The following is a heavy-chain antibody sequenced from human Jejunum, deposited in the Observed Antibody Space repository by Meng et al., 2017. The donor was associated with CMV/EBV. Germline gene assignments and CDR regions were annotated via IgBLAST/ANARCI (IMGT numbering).Heavy chain of an antibody. Sequence: AHLRQSRDEGENPGASLKISCKTSGYTFHAPNIGWETQAPGQGVEWVVWISLGNGQTVYGHKVQGRVTVTTDTSTSTAYMELRSLRSDDTAVYYCARDLPGGTKGTWLDLWGQGTLVTVSS. V-gene: IGHV1-18*01. CDR3: ARDLPGGTKGTWLDL. J-gene: IGHJ5*02. CDR2: ISLGNGQT. CDR1: GYTFHAPN. D-gene: IGHD1-14*01.